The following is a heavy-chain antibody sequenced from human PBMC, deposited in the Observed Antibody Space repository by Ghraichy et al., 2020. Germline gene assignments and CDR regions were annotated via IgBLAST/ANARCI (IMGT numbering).Heavy chain of an antibody. D-gene: IGHD2-8*01. V-gene: IGHV3-7*03. Sequence: LSLTCAASGFTFSSYWMSWVRQAPGKGLEWVANIKQDGSEKYYVDSVKGRFTISRDNAKNSLYLQMNSLRAEDTAVYYCARVGGYCTNGVCPDFDYWGQGTLVTVSS. CDR1: GFTFSSYW. CDR2: IKQDGSEK. J-gene: IGHJ4*02. CDR3: ARVGGYCTNGVCPDFDY.